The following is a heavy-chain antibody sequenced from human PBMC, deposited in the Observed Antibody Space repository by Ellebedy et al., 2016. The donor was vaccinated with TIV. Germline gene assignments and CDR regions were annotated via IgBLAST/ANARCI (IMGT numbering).Heavy chain of an antibody. CDR3: ARRSSVTAESGFAY. Sequence: LRLSXAVSGGSLSSGGFSWSWIRQPPGKGLEWIGYIYHSGSTYYNPSLKSRVTISVDTSKNQFSLRLSSMTAADTAVYYCARRSSVTAESGFAYWGQGTRVTVSS. CDR1: GGSLSSGGFS. D-gene: IGHD1-26*01. J-gene: IGHJ4*02. CDR2: IYHSGST. V-gene: IGHV4-30-2*01.